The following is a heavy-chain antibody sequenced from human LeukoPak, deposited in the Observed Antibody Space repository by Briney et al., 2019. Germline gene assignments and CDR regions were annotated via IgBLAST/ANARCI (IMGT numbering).Heavy chain of an antibody. J-gene: IGHJ4*02. CDR1: GFTFSNYG. V-gene: IGHV3-30*18. CDR2: ISYDGSDK. Sequence: GGSLRLSCAASGFTFSNYGFHWVRQTPGKGLEWVAVISYDGSDKYYADSVKGRFTISRDNSKNTLYLQMNSLRAEDTAVYYCAKGYTDFDYWGQGTPVTVSS. D-gene: IGHD3-16*02. CDR3: AKGYTDFDY.